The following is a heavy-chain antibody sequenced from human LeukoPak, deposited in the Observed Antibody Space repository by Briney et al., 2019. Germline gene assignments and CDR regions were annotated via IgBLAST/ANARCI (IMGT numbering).Heavy chain of an antibody. CDR2: IYASGST. V-gene: IGHV4-4*07. CDR1: DGSISSHY. D-gene: IGHD6-19*01. CDR3: ARVGTSGWYWDS. Sequence: PSETLSLTCTVSDGSISSHYWSWIRQSAGPGLEWIGRIYASGSTHYNPSLKWRVTMSIDTSKNQFSLKLSSVTAADTAVYYCARVGTSGWYWDSWGQGILVTVSS. J-gene: IGHJ5*01.